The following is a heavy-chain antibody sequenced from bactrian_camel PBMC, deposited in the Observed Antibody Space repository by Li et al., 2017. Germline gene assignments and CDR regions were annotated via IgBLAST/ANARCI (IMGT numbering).Heavy chain of an antibody. J-gene: IGHJ4*01. CDR1: RSAYRRYC. CDR2: LDHDGRI. Sequence: VQLVESGGGSVQAAGSLRLTCAASRSAYRRYCMGWFRQTPGQRREGIATLDHDGRITYTPSVKGRFTISHDNTKNTLYLQMDNLKPEDTALYYCAAVPGSWPRCHTQHPTVFRYWGRGTQVTVS. CDR3: AAVPGSWPRCHTQHPTVFRY. D-gene: IGHD2*01. V-gene: IGHV3S42*01.